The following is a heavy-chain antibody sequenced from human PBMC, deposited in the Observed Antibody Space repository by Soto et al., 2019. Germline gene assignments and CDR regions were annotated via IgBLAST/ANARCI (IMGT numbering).Heavy chain of an antibody. J-gene: IGHJ6*02. V-gene: IGHV3-15*07. CDR2: IKMKSEGATR. Sequence: EVKLVESGGGLVTPGGSLRLSCAASGFTFSNAWMNWVRQAPGKGLEWVGLIKMKSEGATRHYAAPVNGRFTISRDDSKSTLYLQMSSLKTEDTAVYYCTTLGSHDYYHNFDVWGQGTTVTVSS. CDR3: TTLGSHDYYHNFDV. CDR1: GFTFSNAW.